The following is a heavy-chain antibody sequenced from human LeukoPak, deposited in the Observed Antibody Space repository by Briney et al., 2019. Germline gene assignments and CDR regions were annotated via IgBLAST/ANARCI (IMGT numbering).Heavy chain of an antibody. Sequence: ASVKVSCKASGYTFTSYGISWVRQAPGQGLEWMGWISAYNGNTNYAQKLQGRVTMTTDTSTSTAYMELRSQRSDDTAVYYCARDYYDFWSGYLGASYYYYYMDVWGKGTTVTVSS. CDR1: GYTFTSYG. CDR3: ARDYYDFWSGYLGASYYYYYMDV. J-gene: IGHJ6*03. V-gene: IGHV1-18*01. D-gene: IGHD3-3*01. CDR2: ISAYNGNT.